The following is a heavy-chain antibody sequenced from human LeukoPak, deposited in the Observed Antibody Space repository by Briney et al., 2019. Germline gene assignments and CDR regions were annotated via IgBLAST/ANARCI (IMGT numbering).Heavy chain of an antibody. CDR1: GFTFSSYW. Sequence: GGSLRLSCAASGFTFSSYWMHWVRQAPGKGLVWVSRINSDGSSTSYADSVKGRFTISRDNAKNTLYLQMNSLRAEDTAVYYCARGTYYYDSSGHYYFDYWGQGTLVTVSS. CDR2: INSDGSST. CDR3: ARGTYYYDSSGHYYFDY. J-gene: IGHJ4*02. V-gene: IGHV3-74*01. D-gene: IGHD3-22*01.